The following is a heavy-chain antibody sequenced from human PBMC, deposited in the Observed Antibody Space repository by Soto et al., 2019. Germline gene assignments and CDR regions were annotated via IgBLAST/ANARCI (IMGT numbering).Heavy chain of an antibody. Sequence: EVQLVQSGAEVKKPWESLRLSCKGSGYSFTSYWISWVRQMPGKGLEWMGRIDPSDSYTNYSPSFQGHVTISADKSISNAYLQWSSLKASDTAMYYCARLAGARRLVDYWGQGTLVTVSS. CDR3: ARLAGARRLVDY. J-gene: IGHJ4*02. CDR2: IDPSDSYT. CDR1: GYSFTSYW. V-gene: IGHV5-10-1*03. D-gene: IGHD1-26*01.